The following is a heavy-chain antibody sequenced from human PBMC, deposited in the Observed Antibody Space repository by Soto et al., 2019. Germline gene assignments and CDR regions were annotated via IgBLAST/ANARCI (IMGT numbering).Heavy chain of an antibody. J-gene: IGHJ6*02. CDR2: LIPIFGTA. V-gene: IGHV1-69*01. CDR3: ARVLRLSGWSWYYYGMDV. CDR1: GGTFSSYA. Sequence: QVQLVQSGAEVKKPGSSVKVSCKASGGTFSSYAISWVRQAPGQGLEWMGGLIPIFGTANYAQKFQGRVTITADEYTSTAYMELSSLRSEDTAVYYCARVLRLSGWSWYYYGMDVWGQGTTVTVSS. D-gene: IGHD6-19*01.